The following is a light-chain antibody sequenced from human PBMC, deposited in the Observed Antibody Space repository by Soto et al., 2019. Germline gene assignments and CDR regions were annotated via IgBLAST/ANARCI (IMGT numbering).Light chain of an antibody. CDR3: SSYAGSSNV. CDR2: EVN. V-gene: IGLV2-8*01. Sequence: QSALTQPPSASGSPGQSVAISCTGTSSEVGGYNYVSGYQQHPGQAPKLMIYEVNKRPSGFPDRFSGSKSGNTASLTVSGLQAEDEADYYCSSYAGSSNVFGTGTKLTVL. J-gene: IGLJ1*01. CDR1: SSEVGGYNY.